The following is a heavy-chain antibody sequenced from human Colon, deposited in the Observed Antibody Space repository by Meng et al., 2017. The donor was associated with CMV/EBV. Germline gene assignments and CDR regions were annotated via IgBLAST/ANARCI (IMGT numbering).Heavy chain of an antibody. Sequence: GESLKISCAASGFSFSSYRMIWVRQAPGKGLEWVSSISRSGSNIDYADSVKGRFTISRDNARHSVSLQMSSLRAEDTAVYFCARVSSGSDAHGHPTDPADFWGQGTLVTVSS. CDR3: ARVSSGSDAHGHPTDPADF. J-gene: IGHJ1*01. V-gene: IGHV3-21*01. CDR1: GFSFSSYR. CDR2: ISRSGSNI. D-gene: IGHD3/OR15-3a*01.